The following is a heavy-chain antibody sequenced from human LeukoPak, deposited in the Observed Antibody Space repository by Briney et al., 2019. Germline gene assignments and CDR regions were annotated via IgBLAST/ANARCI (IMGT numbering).Heavy chain of an antibody. Sequence: ASVKVSCKASGYSFTSYYMHWVRQAPGQGLEWMGMINPSGGSTSYPQKFQGRVTMTRDTSTSTVYMDLSSLRSEDTAVYFCARDRATRTIQPNDYWGQGTLVTVSS. V-gene: IGHV1-46*01. CDR1: GYSFTSYY. D-gene: IGHD5-18*01. J-gene: IGHJ4*02. CDR2: INPSGGST. CDR3: ARDRATRTIQPNDY.